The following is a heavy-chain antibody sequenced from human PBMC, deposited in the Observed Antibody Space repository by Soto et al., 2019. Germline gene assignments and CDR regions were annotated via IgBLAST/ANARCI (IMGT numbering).Heavy chain of an antibody. Sequence: GASVKVSCKASGYTFTGYYVHWLRQASGQGSEWMGWMNAKSGDTFFAQRFQGKFNMTWDTSLSTAYMEVGSLTSDDTAMYYCARGNPFNYAGFDVWGQGTTVTVSS. CDR1: GYTFTGYY. CDR3: ARGNPFNYAGFDV. V-gene: IGHV1-8*02. CDR2: MNAKSGDT. D-gene: IGHD3-16*01. J-gene: IGHJ6*02.